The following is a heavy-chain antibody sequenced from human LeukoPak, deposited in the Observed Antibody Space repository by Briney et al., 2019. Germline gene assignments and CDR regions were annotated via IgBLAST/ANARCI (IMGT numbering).Heavy chain of an antibody. Sequence: GGSLRLSCAASGFTVSSNYMSWVRQAPGKELEWVSVIYSGGSTYYADSVKGRFTISRDNSKNTLYLQMNSLRAEDTAVYYCASSSSTYYYYGMDVWGQGTTVTVSS. CDR2: IYSGGST. V-gene: IGHV3-66*01. D-gene: IGHD2-15*01. CDR3: ASSSSTYYYYGMDV. CDR1: GFTVSSNY. J-gene: IGHJ6*02.